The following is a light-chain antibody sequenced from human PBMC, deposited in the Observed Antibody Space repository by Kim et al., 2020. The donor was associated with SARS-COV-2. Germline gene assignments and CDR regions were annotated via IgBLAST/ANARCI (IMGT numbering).Light chain of an antibody. Sequence: DIQMTQSPSTLSASVGDRVTITCRASQSISSWLAWYQQKPGKAPKLLIYKASSLESGVPSRFSGSGSGTEFTLTISSLQPDDFATYYCQQYYNYPLTFGQETKVDIK. V-gene: IGKV1-5*03. CDR1: QSISSW. CDR3: QQYYNYPLT. CDR2: KAS. J-gene: IGKJ1*01.